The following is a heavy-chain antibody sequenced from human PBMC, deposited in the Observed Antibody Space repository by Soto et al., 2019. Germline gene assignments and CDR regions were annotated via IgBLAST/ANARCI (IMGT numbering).Heavy chain of an antibody. D-gene: IGHD4-4*01. Sequence: QVQLVQSGAEVKKPGSSVKVSCKASGGTFSSYAISWLRQAPGHGLEWLGGIIPNFGTANYAQKCQGRVTINADETTRTAYMELSSLRSEDTAVYYCAIAPYNKGPGGAYQYYGMDVWGQGTTVTVSS. V-gene: IGHV1-69*01. CDR2: IIPNFGTA. J-gene: IGHJ6*02. CDR3: AIAPYNKGPGGAYQYYGMDV. CDR1: GGTFSSYA.